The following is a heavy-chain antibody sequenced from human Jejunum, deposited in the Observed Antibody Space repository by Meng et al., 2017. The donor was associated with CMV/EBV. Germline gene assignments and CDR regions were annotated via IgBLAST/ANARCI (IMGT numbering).Heavy chain of an antibody. D-gene: IGHD3-22*01. V-gene: IGHV3-72*01. CDR2: SRNKAHSYTT. CDR1: GFTLSDHY. Sequence: SGFTLSDHYVGWVRQAPGKGLEWVGRSRNKAHSYTTEYAASVKGRFTVSRDDSKKSLYLQMNNLETEDTAVYYCVRSDSSGYLAYWGQGTLVTVSS. J-gene: IGHJ4*02. CDR3: VRSDSSGYLAY.